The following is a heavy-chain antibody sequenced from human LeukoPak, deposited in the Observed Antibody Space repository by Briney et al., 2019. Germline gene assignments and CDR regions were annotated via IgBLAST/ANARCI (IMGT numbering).Heavy chain of an antibody. Sequence: SETLSLTCTVSGGSISSGSYYWSWIRQPAGKGLEWIGRIYTSGSTNYNPSLKSRVTISVDTSKNQFSLKLSSVTAADTAVYYCARAVRGGFDYWGQGTLVTVSS. J-gene: IGHJ4*02. D-gene: IGHD3-10*02. CDR2: IYTSGST. CDR1: GGSISSGSYY. V-gene: IGHV4-61*02. CDR3: ARAVRGGFDY.